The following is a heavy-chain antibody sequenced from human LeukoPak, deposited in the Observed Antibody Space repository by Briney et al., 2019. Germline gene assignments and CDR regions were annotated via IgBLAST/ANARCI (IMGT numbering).Heavy chain of an antibody. CDR1: GGSFSGYY. CDR3: ARYYCIGNYCYSTNWFDT. CDR2: INHSGST. J-gene: IGHJ5*02. Sequence: SETLSLTCAVYGGSFSGYYWSWIRQPPGKGLEWIGEINHSGSTNYNPSLKSRVTISVDTSKNQFSLKLSSVTAADTAVYFCARYYCIGNYCYSTNWFDTWGQGTLVTVSS. D-gene: IGHD2-21*01. V-gene: IGHV4-34*01.